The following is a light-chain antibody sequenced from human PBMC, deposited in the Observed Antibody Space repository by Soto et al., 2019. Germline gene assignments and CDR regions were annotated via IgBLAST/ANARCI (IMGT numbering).Light chain of an antibody. CDR3: CSYAGSYTFEVV. J-gene: IGLJ2*01. CDR2: DVS. V-gene: IGLV2-11*01. Sequence: QSALTQPRSVSGSPGQSVTISCTGTSSDVGGYNYVSWYQQHPGKAPKLMIYDVSKRPSGVPDRFSGSKSGNTASLTISGRQAEDEAAYYCCSYAGSYTFEVVFGGGTKLTVL. CDR1: SSDVGGYNY.